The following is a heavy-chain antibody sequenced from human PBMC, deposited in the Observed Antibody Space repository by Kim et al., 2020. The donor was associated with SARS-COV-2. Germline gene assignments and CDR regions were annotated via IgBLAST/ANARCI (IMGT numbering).Heavy chain of an antibody. CDR3: ASSKSDCSSGSCLYYYYYYMDV. J-gene: IGHJ6*03. D-gene: IGHD2-15*01. V-gene: IGHV3-48*02. CDR2: ISSSSSTI. CDR1: GFTFSSYS. Sequence: GGSLRLSCAASGFTFSSYSMNWVRQAPGKGLEWVSYISSSSSTIYYADSVKGRFTISRDNAKNSLYLQINSLRDEDTAVYYCASSKSDCSSGSCLYYYYYYMDVWGKGTTVSVSS.